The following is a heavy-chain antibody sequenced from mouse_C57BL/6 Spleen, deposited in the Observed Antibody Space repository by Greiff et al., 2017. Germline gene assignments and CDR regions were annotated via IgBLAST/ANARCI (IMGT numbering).Heavy chain of an antibody. Sequence: EVKVEESGGGLVQPGGSMKLSCVASGFTFSNYWMNWVRQSPEKGLEWVAQIRLKSDNYATHYAESVKGRFTISSDDSKRSVYLQMNNSRAEDTGIYYCTGPFAYWGQGTLVTVSA. CDR1: GFTFSNYW. V-gene: IGHV6-3*01. J-gene: IGHJ3*01. CDR2: IRLKSDNYAT. CDR3: TGPFAY.